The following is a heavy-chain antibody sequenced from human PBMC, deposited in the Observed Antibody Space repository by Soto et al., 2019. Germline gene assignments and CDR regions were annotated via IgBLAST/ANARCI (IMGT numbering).Heavy chain of an antibody. V-gene: IGHV4-59*08. CDR1: AGSRSSYY. Sequence: SETLSLTCTVSAGSRSSYYLSWIRQPPGKGLEWIGYIYYSGSTNYNPSLKSRVTISVDTSKNQFSLKLSSVTAADTAVYYCARLVFGSGSYYNHYGMDVWGQGTTVTVSS. J-gene: IGHJ6*02. CDR2: IYYSGST. CDR3: ARLVFGSGSYYNHYGMDV. D-gene: IGHD3-10*01.